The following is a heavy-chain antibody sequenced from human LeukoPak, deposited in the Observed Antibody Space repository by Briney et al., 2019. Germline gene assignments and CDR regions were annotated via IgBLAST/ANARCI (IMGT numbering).Heavy chain of an antibody. Sequence: PGGSLRLSCAASGFTFSSYEMNWVRQAPGKGLEWVSYISSSGSTIYYADSVKGRFTISRDNSKNTLYLQMNSLRAEDTAVYYCARDREITMVRGVPYYYYYMDVWGKGTTVTISS. CDR2: ISSSGSTI. CDR1: GFTFSSYE. D-gene: IGHD3-10*01. V-gene: IGHV3-48*03. J-gene: IGHJ6*03. CDR3: ARDREITMVRGVPYYYYYMDV.